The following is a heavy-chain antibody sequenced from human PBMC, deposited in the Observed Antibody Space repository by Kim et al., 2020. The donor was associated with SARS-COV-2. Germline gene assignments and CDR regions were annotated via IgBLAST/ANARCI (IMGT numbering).Heavy chain of an antibody. Sequence: GGSLRLSCAASGFTFNNNYMNWVRQAPGKGLEWVSFIYSDGSAYYADSVKGRFTISTDTSKNTLYLQMNSLRAEDTAIYYCARNRYFDLWGRGTLVTVSS. V-gene: IGHV3-66*02. CDR2: IYSDGSA. J-gene: IGHJ2*01. CDR3: ARNRYFDL. CDR1: GFTFNNNY.